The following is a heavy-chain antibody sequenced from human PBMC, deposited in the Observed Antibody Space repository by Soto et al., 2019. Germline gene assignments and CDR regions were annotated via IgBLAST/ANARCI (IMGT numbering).Heavy chain of an antibody. CDR1: GFTFSSYS. J-gene: IGHJ6*02. D-gene: IGHD2-2*01. CDR2: ISSSSSYI. Sequence: EVQLVESGGGLVKPGGSLRLSCAASGFTFSSYSMNWVRQAPGKGLEWVSSISSSSSYIYYADSVKGRFTISRDNAKNSLYMQMNSLRAEDTAVYYCARDSPVVPAASAYYGMEVWGQGTTVTVSS. V-gene: IGHV3-21*01. CDR3: ARDSPVVPAASAYYGMEV.